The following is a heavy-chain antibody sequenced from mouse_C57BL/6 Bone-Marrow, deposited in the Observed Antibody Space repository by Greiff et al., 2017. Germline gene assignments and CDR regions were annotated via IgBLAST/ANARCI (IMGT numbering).Heavy chain of an antibody. V-gene: IGHV1-63*01. Sequence: VQLQESGAELVRPGTSVKMSCKASGYTFTNYWIGWAKQRPGHGLEWIGDIYTGGGSTYYNEKFTGKGIRTADKASCTANMQFSSLTSEDSAIYYCARKGPMDYWGQGTSVTVSS. D-gene: IGHD3-3*01. CDR2: IYTGGGST. J-gene: IGHJ4*01. CDR3: ARKGPMDY. CDR1: GYTFTNYW.